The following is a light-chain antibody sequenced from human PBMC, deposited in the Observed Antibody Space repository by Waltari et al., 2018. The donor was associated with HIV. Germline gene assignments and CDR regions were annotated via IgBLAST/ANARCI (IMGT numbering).Light chain of an antibody. CDR2: LKSDGSH. J-gene: IGLJ1*01. V-gene: IGLV4-69*02. CDR3: QTWDTGIRV. CDR1: SWHSSYA. Sequence: QVVLTQSPSASASLGASVQLTCTLSSWHSSYAIAWHQQQPEKGPRYLMKLKSDGSHTKGDGIPDRFSGSSSGAERYLTISSLQSEDEADYYCQTWDTGIRVFGFGTKVTVL.